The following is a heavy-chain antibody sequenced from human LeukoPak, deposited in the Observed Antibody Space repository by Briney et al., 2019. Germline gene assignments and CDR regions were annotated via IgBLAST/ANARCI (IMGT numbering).Heavy chain of an antibody. J-gene: IGHJ3*01. CDR3: ARFLGVWFGESDGFDL. CDR1: GYTFTSYD. V-gene: IGHV1-8*01. Sequence: GASVKVSCKASGYTFTSYDINWVRQATGQGLEWMGWMNPNSGDTGYAQNFQGRVTMTRDTSISTAYMELSSLRSEDTAVYYCARFLGVWFGESDGFDLWGQGTMVTVSS. D-gene: IGHD3-10*01. CDR2: MNPNSGDT.